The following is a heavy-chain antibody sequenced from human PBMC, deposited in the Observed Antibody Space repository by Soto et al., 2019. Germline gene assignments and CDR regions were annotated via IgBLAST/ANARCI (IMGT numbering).Heavy chain of an antibody. D-gene: IGHD3-3*01. J-gene: IGHJ6*02. Sequence: SETLSLTCAVYGGSFSGYYWSWIRQPPGKGLEWIGEINHSGSTNYNPSLKSRVTISVDTSKNQFSLKLSSVTAADTAVYYCARGVTIFGVVIIKGYYYYGMDVWGQGTTVTAP. CDR1: GGSFSGYY. CDR3: ARGVTIFGVVIIKGYYYYGMDV. V-gene: IGHV4-34*01. CDR2: INHSGST.